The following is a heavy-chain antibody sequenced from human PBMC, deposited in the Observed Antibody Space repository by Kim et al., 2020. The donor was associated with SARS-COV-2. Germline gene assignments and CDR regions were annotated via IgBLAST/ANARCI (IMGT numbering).Heavy chain of an antibody. J-gene: IGHJ5*02. Sequence: NPPLKSRVTISVDTSKNQFSLKLSSVTAADTAVYYCARAATAIDNWFDPWGQGTLVTVSS. D-gene: IGHD2-15*01. CDR3: ARAATAIDNWFDP. V-gene: IGHV4-59*01.